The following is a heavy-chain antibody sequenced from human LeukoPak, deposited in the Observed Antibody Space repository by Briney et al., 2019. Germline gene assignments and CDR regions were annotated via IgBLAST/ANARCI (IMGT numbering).Heavy chain of an antibody. J-gene: IGHJ5*02. CDR2: XYTSART. CDR1: GGSLSSYS. D-gene: IGHD5/OR15-5a*01. Sequence: PSETLSLTCTLSGGSLSSYSWSXXXXXXXXXXXXXGRXYTSARTNYNPSLXXXXTXXXDXSKXXFSLKLASVTAADTAVYYCARRMLEARESSVTNWFDTWGQGTLVTVSS. CDR3: ARRMLEARESSVTNWFDT. V-gene: IGHV4-4*07.